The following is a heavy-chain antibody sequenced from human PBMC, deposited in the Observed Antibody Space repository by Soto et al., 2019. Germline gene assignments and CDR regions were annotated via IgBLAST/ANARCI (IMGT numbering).Heavy chain of an antibody. Sequence: ASVKVSCKASGYTFTSYGISWVRQAPGQGLEWMGWISAYNGNTNYAQKLQGRVTMTTDTSTSTAYMELRSLRSDDTAVYYCARDVVRYFDRLGRAQCFDYWGQGTLVNVSS. CDR2: ISAYNGNT. CDR1: GYTFTSYG. D-gene: IGHD3-9*01. J-gene: IGHJ4*02. CDR3: ARDVVRYFDRLGRAQCFDY. V-gene: IGHV1-18*01.